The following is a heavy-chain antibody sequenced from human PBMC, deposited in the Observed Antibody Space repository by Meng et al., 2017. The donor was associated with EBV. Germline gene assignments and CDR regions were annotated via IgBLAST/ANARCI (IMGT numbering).Heavy chain of an antibody. J-gene: IGHJ4*02. Sequence: VPWLQCGAEGKKPGSAVQVACRTSGGPFRSDAVSWVRQAPGQGLEWMGGLIPMVGAPHDAQKFQGRVTIIADESTSTHSMELNSLRSEDTAMYYCASESGRGFTPDYWGQGTLVTVSS. CDR2: LIPMVGAP. CDR1: GGPFRSDA. D-gene: IGHD3-10*01. V-gene: IGHV1-69*01. CDR3: ASESGRGFTPDY.